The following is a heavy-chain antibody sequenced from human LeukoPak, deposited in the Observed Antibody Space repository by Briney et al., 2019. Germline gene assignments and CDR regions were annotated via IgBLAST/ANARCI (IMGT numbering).Heavy chain of an antibody. CDR2: ISYDGSNN. CDR3: ARDRYSSGWYGDFDC. V-gene: IGHV3-30-3*01. Sequence: GGSLRLSYAASGFTFSSYAMHWVRQAPGKGLEWVAVISYDGSNNYYADSVKGRFTISRDNSNNTLYLQLNSLRADDTAVYYCARDRYSSGWYGDFDCWGQGTLVTVSS. D-gene: IGHD6-19*01. CDR1: GFTFSSYA. J-gene: IGHJ4*02.